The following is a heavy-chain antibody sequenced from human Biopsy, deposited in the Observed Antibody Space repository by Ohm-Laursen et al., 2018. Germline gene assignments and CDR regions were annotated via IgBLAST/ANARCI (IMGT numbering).Heavy chain of an antibody. D-gene: IGHD2-15*01. CDR3: AREAIGYQLPCDD. CDR1: GYTLTDIS. J-gene: IGHJ4*02. Sequence: GASVKVSCNVSGYTLTDISMHWVRQAPGQGLEWMGRIIPILRTTTYAPKFQGRVTFTADKSSSTAYLELSSLTSEDTAMFYCAREAIGYQLPCDDWGQGTLVTVSS. CDR2: IIPILRTT. V-gene: IGHV1-69*08.